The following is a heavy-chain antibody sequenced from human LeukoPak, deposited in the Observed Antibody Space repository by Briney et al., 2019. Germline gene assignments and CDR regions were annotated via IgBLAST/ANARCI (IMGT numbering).Heavy chain of an antibody. Sequence: SETLSLTCTVSGGSISPYYWSWIRQAPGKGLKWIEYIYYSGSTNYNPSLKSRVTISVDTSKNQFSLKLSSVTTADTAVYYCARIYYSSSYDYWYFDLWGRGTLVTVSS. CDR1: GGSISPYY. V-gene: IGHV4-59*01. J-gene: IGHJ2*01. D-gene: IGHD6-13*01. CDR2: IYYSGST. CDR3: ARIYYSSSYDYWYFDL.